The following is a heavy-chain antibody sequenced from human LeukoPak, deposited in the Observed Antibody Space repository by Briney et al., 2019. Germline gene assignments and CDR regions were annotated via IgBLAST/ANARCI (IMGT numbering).Heavy chain of an antibody. CDR3: ARGPDGLEY. V-gene: IGHV3-48*02. J-gene: IGHJ4*02. CDR1: GFTFSSYS. Sequence: GGSLRLSCVASGFTFSSYSMNWVRQAPGKGLEWVAYISKSITRTHYADSVEGRFIISRDNAKNSLYLQMSSLREEDTAVYFCARGPDGLEYGGPGTLVTVSS. D-gene: IGHD3-3*01. CDR2: ISKSITRT.